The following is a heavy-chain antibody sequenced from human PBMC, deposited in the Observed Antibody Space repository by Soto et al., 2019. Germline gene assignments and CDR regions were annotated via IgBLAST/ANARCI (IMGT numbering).Heavy chain of an antibody. V-gene: IGHV4-30-2*05. CDR2: IYYSGST. J-gene: IGHJ4*02. Sequence: SETLSLTCAVSGGSISSGGYSWSWIRQPPGKGLEWIGYIYYSGSTYYNPSLKSRVTISVDTSKNQFSLKLSSVTAADTAVYYCARGLEQLAFDYWGQGTLVTVSS. CDR1: GGSISSGGYS. D-gene: IGHD6-13*01. CDR3: ARGLEQLAFDY.